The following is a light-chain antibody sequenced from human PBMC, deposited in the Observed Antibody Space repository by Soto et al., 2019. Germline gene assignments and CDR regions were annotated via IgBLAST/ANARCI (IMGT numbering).Light chain of an antibody. Sequence: EIVMTQSPLSLPVPLVNRPSISCRSSQSPRNRNDINYLDWYLQKPGQSPQPLIYLGPNRASGVPDRFRGSGSGSDFTLKISRVEAEDVGVYYGMQALQAFTCGGGTKVEIK. V-gene: IGKV2-28*01. CDR3: MQALQAFT. CDR1: QSPRNRNDINY. CDR2: LGP. J-gene: IGKJ4*01.